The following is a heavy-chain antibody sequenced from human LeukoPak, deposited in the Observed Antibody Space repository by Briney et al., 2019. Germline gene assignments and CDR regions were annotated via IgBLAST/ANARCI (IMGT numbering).Heavy chain of an antibody. D-gene: IGHD5-18*01. CDR1: GFTFSDYY. J-gene: IGHJ4*02. CDR3: ARVGYSYGLFDY. Sequence: PGGSLRLSCAASGFTFSDYYMGWIRQAPGKGPEWVSYISSSSSYTNYANSVKGRFTISRDNAKNSLYLQMNSLRAEDTAVYYCARVGYSYGLFDYWGQGTLVTVSS. V-gene: IGHV3-11*05. CDR2: ISSSSSYT.